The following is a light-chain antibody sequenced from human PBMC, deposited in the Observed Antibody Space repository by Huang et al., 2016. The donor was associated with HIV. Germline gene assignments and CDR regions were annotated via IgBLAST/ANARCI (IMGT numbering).Light chain of an antibody. V-gene: IGKV1-5*01. Sequence: DIQMTQSPSTLSASVGDRVTITCRASQSISTWLAWYQQKPVKAPKLLIYDASILESGVPSRCSGSGSETEFTLTISSLQPDNFATYYCHQYDSYPYTFGQGTKLEI. J-gene: IGKJ2*01. CDR2: DAS. CDR3: HQYDSYPYT. CDR1: QSISTW.